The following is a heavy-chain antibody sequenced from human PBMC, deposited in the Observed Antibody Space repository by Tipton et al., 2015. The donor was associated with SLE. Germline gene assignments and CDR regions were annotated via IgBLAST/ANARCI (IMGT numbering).Heavy chain of an antibody. J-gene: IGHJ6*03. Sequence: TLSLTCTVSAGSITSSSYYWAWIRQPPGKGLEWIGTIYHSGSTYYNPSLKSPVTISVDTSKNQFSLKLRSVTAADTAVYYCARLKGRLELPGYHYYMDVWGKGTTVTVSS. V-gene: IGHV4-39*01. CDR1: AGSITSSSYY. CDR2: IYHSGST. D-gene: IGHD1-7*01. CDR3: ARLKGRLELPGYHYYMDV.